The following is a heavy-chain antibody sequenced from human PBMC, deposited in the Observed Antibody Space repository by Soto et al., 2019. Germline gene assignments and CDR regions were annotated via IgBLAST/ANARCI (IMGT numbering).Heavy chain of an antibody. J-gene: IGHJ6*02. Sequence: EVQLLESGGGLVQPGGSLRLSCAASGFTFSSYAMSWVRQAPGKGLEWVSAISGSGGSTYYADSVKGRFTISRDNSKNTLYLQMNSLRAEDTAVYYCAKDSTVRFLEWLSYDDYGMDVWGQGTTVTVSS. CDR2: ISGSGGST. CDR1: GFTFSSYA. D-gene: IGHD3-3*01. CDR3: AKDSTVRFLEWLSYDDYGMDV. V-gene: IGHV3-23*01.